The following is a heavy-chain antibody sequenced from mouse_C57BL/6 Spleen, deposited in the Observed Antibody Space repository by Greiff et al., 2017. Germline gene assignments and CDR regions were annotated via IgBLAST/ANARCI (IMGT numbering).Heavy chain of an antibody. CDR2: IDPSDSET. Sequence: VQLQQPGAELVRPGSSVKLSCKASGYTFTSYWMHWVKQRPIQGLEWIGNIDPSDSETHYNQKFKDKATLTVDKSSSTAYMQLSSLTSEDSAVYYCARGGGDYDPFDYWGQGTTLTVSS. CDR3: ARGGGDYDPFDY. D-gene: IGHD2-4*01. V-gene: IGHV1-52*01. CDR1: GYTFTSYW. J-gene: IGHJ2*01.